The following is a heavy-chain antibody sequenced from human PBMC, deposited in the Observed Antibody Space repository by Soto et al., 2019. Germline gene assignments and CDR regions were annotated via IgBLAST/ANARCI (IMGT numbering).Heavy chain of an antibody. J-gene: IGHJ5*02. CDR2: ISSDGSNK. CDR3: AKAPGRGPAAIDWFDP. Sequence: VGSLRLSCAASGITFRNYAMHWVRQPPGKGLEWVALISSDGSNKHYADSLKGRFTISRDNSKNTLYLQMISLRAEDTAVYYCAKAPGRGPAAIDWFDPWGQGTLVTVSS. CDR1: GITFRNYA. D-gene: IGHD2-2*01. V-gene: IGHV3-30*18.